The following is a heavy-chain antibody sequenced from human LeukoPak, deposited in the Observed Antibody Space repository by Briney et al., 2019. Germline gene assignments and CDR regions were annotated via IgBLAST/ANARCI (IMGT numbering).Heavy chain of an antibody. Sequence: SETLSLTCAVYGGSFSGYYWSWIRQPPGKGLEWIGEINHSGSTNYNPSLKSRVTISVDTSKNQFSLKLSSVTAADTAVYYCARGQSEYYFGYWGQGTLVTVSS. CDR2: INHSGST. CDR3: ARGQSEYYFGY. J-gene: IGHJ4*02. CDR1: GGSFSGYY. V-gene: IGHV4-34*01.